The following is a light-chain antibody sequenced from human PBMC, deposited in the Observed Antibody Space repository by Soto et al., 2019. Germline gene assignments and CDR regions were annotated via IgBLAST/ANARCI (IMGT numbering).Light chain of an antibody. V-gene: IGKV3-11*01. CDR2: DAS. Sequence: EIVLTQSPATLSLSPGDRATLSCRASQSVTTFLAWYQQKPDRAPSLLIYDASTRATGIPARFSGSGSGTDSTLTISSLEPEDCAVYYCQQRSNWPPVITFGGGTKVEIK. J-gene: IGKJ4*01. CDR3: QQRSNWPPVIT. CDR1: QSVTTF.